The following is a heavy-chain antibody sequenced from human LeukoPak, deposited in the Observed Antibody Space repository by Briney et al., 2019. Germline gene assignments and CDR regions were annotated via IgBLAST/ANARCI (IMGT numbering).Heavy chain of an antibody. D-gene: IGHD3-10*01. V-gene: IGHV1-46*01. CDR1: GYTFTIYY. Sequence: ASVKVSCKASGYTFTIYYMHWIRQAPGQGLEWMGMIYPSGGTTSYEQKFQGRVTMTSDTSTSTVYMEVSSLRSEDTAVYYCARDGAPPGVSAWYFDLWGRGTLVTVSS. CDR2: IYPSGGTT. J-gene: IGHJ2*01. CDR3: ARDGAPPGVSAWYFDL.